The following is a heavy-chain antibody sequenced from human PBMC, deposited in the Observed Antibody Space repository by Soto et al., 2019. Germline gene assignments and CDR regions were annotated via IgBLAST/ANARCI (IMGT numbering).Heavy chain of an antibody. CDR1: GYAFTGYY. CDR3: ATRYSYVHF. D-gene: IGHD5-18*01. Sequence: ASVKVSCKSSGYAFTGYYIHWVRQAPGQGLEWMGWINPNSGDTNYAQKFQGRVTMTRDTSFSTAYMELSSLRSDDTAVYYCATRYSYVHFWGQGILVTVSS. V-gene: IGHV1-2*02. J-gene: IGHJ4*02. CDR2: INPNSGDT.